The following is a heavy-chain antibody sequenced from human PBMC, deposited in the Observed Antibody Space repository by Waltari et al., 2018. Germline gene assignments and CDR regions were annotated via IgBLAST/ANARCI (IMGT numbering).Heavy chain of an antibody. CDR1: GYTFTGYY. CDR3: ARDYSGWAVYWYFDL. CDR2: INPNSGGT. D-gene: IGHD6-19*01. V-gene: IGHV1-2*02. Sequence: QVQLVQSGAEVKKPGASVKVSCKASGYTFTGYYMHWVRQAPGQGLEWMGWINPNSGGTNYAQKFQGRVTMTRDTSISTAYMELSRLRSDDTAVYYCARDYSGWAVYWYFDLWGRGTLVTVSS. J-gene: IGHJ2*01.